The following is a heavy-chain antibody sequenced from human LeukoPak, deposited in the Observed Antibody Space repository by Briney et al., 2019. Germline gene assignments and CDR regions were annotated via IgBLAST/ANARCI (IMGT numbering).Heavy chain of an antibody. D-gene: IGHD3-10*01. Sequence: SETLSLTCTVSGGSISSGGYYWSWIRQHPGKGLEWIGYIYYSGSTYYNPSLKSRVTISVDTSKNQFSPKLSSVTAADTAVYYCASLPRAYGSGQETDYWGQGTLVTVSS. V-gene: IGHV4-31*03. J-gene: IGHJ4*02. CDR1: GGSISSGGYY. CDR2: IYYSGST. CDR3: ASLPRAYGSGQETDY.